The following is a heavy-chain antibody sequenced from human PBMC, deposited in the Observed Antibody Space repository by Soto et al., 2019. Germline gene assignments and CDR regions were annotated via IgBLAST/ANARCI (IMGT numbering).Heavy chain of an antibody. J-gene: IGHJ4*02. CDR1: GFTVSSNY. Sequence: GGSLRLSCAASGFTVSSNYMSWVRQAPGKGLEWVSVIYSGGSTYYADSVKGRFTISRDNSKNTLYLQMNSLRAEDTAVYYCAREDYYDSSGYYGYWGQGTLVTVSS. CDR3: AREDYYDSSGYYGY. V-gene: IGHV3-53*01. CDR2: IYSGGST. D-gene: IGHD3-22*01.